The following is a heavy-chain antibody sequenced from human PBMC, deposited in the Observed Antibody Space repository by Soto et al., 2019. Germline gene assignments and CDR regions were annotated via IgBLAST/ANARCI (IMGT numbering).Heavy chain of an antibody. CDR2: IDPSDSYT. D-gene: IGHD3-22*01. V-gene: IGHV5-10-1*01. CDR3: ARTMIADLYYYYGMDV. J-gene: IGHJ6*02. Sequence: GESLKISCKGSGYSFTSYWISWVRQMPGKGLEWMGRIDPSDSYTNYSPSFQGHVTISADKSISTAYLQWSSLKASDTAMYYCARTMIADLYYYYGMDVWGQGTTVTVSS. CDR1: GYSFTSYW.